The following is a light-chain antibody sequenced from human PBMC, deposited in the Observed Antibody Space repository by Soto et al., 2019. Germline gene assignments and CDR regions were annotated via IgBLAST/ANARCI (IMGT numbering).Light chain of an antibody. Sequence: DILMTQSPASLAVPLGERATINCKSSQSVLYSSNNKNYLAWYQQKPGQPPKLLIYWASTRESGVPDRFSGSGSGTDFTLTISSLQAEDVAVYYCQQYYSTPTFGQGTKVDIK. CDR1: QSVLYSSNNKNY. V-gene: IGKV4-1*01. J-gene: IGKJ1*01. CDR2: WAS. CDR3: QQYYSTPT.